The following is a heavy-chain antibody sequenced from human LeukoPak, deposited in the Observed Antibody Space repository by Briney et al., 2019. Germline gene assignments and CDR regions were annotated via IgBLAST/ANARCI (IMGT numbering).Heavy chain of an antibody. V-gene: IGHV1-24*01. D-gene: IGHD6-19*01. CDR1: GYTLTELS. CDR2: FDPEDGET. Sequence: ASVKVSCKVSGYTLTELSMHWVRQAPGKGLEWMGGFDPEDGETIYAQKFQGRVTMTEDTSTDTAYMELSSLRSEDTAVYYCAREPPEYSSGWYRCDYWGQGTLVTVSS. J-gene: IGHJ4*02. CDR3: AREPPEYSSGWYRCDY.